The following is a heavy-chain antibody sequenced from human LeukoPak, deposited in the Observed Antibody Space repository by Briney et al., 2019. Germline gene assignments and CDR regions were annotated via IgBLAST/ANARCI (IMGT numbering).Heavy chain of an antibody. CDR3: ARSVGYSSGWFYFDY. V-gene: IGHV3-30*02. CDR2: IRYDGSNK. CDR1: GFTFSSYG. Sequence: GGSLRLSCAASGFTFSSYGMHWVRQAPGKGLEWVAFIRYDGSNKYYADSVKGRFTISRDNSKNTLYLQMNSLRAEDTAVYYCARSVGYSSGWFYFDYWGQGTLVTVSS. D-gene: IGHD6-19*01. J-gene: IGHJ4*02.